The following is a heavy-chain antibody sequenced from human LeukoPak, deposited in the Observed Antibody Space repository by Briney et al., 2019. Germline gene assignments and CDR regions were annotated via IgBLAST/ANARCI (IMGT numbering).Heavy chain of an antibody. CDR2: INHSGST. D-gene: IGHD3-3*01. CDR1: GGSFSGYY. Sequence: SETLSLTCAVYGGSFSGYYWSWIRQPPGKGLEWIGEINHSGSTNYNPSLKSRVTISVDTSKNQFSLKLSSVTAADTAVYYCARGPGTIFGVVILGMVWFDPWGQGTLVTVSS. V-gene: IGHV4-34*01. CDR3: ARGPGTIFGVVILGMVWFDP. J-gene: IGHJ5*02.